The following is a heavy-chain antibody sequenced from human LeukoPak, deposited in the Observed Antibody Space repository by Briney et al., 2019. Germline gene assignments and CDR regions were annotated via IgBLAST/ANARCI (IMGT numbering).Heavy chain of an antibody. D-gene: IGHD1-26*01. J-gene: IGHJ5*02. CDR3: ARADSAFDP. CDR1: GFTFSSYE. Sequence: GGSLRLSCAASGFTFSSYEMNWVRQTPGKGLEWLSYISSSGGTIYYADSVKGRFTISRDNAKNSLYLQMNSLRAEDTAVYYCARADSAFDPWGQGTLVTVSS. CDR2: ISSSGGTI. V-gene: IGHV3-48*01.